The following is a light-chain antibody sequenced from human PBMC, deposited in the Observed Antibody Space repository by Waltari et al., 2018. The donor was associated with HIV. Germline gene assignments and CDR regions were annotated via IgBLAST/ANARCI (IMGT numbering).Light chain of an antibody. V-gene: IGLV2-14*03. CDR1: ASDIGRYSY. Sequence: QSALSQPASVSASPGQSVAISCSGSASDIGRYSYVSWYQQHPDKTPILILFDVNNRPSGISDRFSVSKSGTTASLTISTVETDDEADYYCAFYTVNSTGVFGSGTKLTVL. CDR3: AFYTVNSTGV. J-gene: IGLJ1*01. CDR2: DVN.